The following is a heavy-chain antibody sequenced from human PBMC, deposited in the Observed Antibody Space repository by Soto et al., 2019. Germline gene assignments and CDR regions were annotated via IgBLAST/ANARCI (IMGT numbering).Heavy chain of an antibody. D-gene: IGHD3-3*01. CDR3: ARITYYDFWSGYLVGAFDI. Sequence: SETLSLTCTVSGGSISSYYWSWIRQPPGKGLEWIGYIYYSGSTNYNPSLKSRVTISVDTSKNQFSLKLSSVTAADTAVYYCARITYYDFWSGYLVGAFDIWGQGTMVTV. CDR2: IYYSGST. V-gene: IGHV4-59*01. CDR1: GGSISSYY. J-gene: IGHJ3*02.